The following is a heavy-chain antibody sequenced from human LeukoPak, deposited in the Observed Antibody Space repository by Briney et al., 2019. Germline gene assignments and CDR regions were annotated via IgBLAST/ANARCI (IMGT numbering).Heavy chain of an antibody. J-gene: IGHJ6*04. V-gene: IGHV1-69*13. D-gene: IGHD3-10*01. CDR3: ARAKTMVRDSYYYYGMDV. CDR1: GGTFSGYA. CDR2: IIPIFGTA. Sequence: SVKVSCKASGGTFSGYAISWVRQAPGQGLEWMGGIIPIFGTANYAQKFQGRVTITADESTSTAYMELSSLRSEDTAVYYCARAKTMVRDSYYYYGMDVWGKGTTVTVSS.